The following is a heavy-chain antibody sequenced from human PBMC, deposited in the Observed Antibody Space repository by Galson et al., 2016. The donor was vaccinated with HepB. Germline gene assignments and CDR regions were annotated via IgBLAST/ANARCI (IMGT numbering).Heavy chain of an antibody. J-gene: IGHJ4*02. Sequence: RQAPGKGLQWLSAITAAGGVTYYADSVKGRYTIARDNSKNTLYLEMSSLRVEDTAVYYCAKDLQVSPLWFGELFPDDRGQGTLVAVSS. V-gene: IGHV3-23*01. CDR3: AKDLQVSPLWFGELFPDD. CDR2: ITAAGGVT. D-gene: IGHD3-10*01.